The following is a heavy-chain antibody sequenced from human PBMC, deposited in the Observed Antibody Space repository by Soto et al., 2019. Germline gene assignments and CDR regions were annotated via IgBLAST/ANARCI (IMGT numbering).Heavy chain of an antibody. V-gene: IGHV3-9*01. CDR3: AKDKSSSGLLDAFDI. J-gene: IGHJ3*02. CDR1: GFTFDDYA. CDR2: ISWNSGSI. D-gene: IGHD6-6*01. Sequence: EVQLVESGGGLVQPGRSLRLSCAASGFTFDDYAMHWVRQAPGKGLEWVSGISWNSGSIGYADSVKGRFTISRDNAKNSLYLQMNSLRAEDTALYYCAKDKSSSGLLDAFDIWGQGTMVTVSS.